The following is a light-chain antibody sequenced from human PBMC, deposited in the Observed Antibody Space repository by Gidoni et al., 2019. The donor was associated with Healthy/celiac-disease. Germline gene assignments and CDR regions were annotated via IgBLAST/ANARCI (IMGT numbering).Light chain of an antibody. Sequence: DIQMTQSPSSLSASVGDRVTITCRASQSISSYLNWYQQSGVPSRFSGSGSGTDFTLTISSLQPEDFATYYCQQSYSTPPSWTFGQGTKVEIK. V-gene: IGKV1-39*01. CDR1: QSISSY. J-gene: IGKJ1*01. CDR3: QQSYSTPPSWT.